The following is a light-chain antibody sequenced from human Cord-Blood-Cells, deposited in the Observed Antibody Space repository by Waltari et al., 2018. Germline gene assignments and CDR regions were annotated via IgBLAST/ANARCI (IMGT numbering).Light chain of an antibody. Sequence: DIVMTQSPDSLAVSLGERATINCKSSQSVLYSSNNNNYLSWSQQKPGQPPKLLIYWASTRESGVPERFCGSGSGTDFTLTIISLQAEDVAVYYCQQYYSTPPWTFGQGTKVEIK. J-gene: IGKJ1*01. CDR3: QQYYSTPPWT. CDR2: WAS. V-gene: IGKV4-1*01. CDR1: QSVLYSSNNNNY.